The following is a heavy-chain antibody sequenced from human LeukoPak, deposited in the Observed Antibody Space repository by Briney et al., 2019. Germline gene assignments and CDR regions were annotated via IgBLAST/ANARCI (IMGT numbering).Heavy chain of an antibody. Sequence: GGSLRLSCAASGFTFSDYYMSWIRQAPGKGLEWVSYISSSSSYTNYADSVKGRFTISRDNSKNTLYLQMNSLRAEDTAVYYCAKGPGEYGAFDIWGQGTMVTVSS. V-gene: IGHV3-11*05. D-gene: IGHD3-10*01. CDR3: AKGPGEYGAFDI. J-gene: IGHJ3*02. CDR2: ISSSSSYT. CDR1: GFTFSDYY.